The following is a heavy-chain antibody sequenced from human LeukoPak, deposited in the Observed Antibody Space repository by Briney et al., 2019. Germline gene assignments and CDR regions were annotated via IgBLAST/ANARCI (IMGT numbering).Heavy chain of an antibody. V-gene: IGHV3-23*01. D-gene: IGHD2-15*01. CDR1: GFPFSTYA. CDR2: ISASGGST. J-gene: IGHJ4*02. CDR3: AKSLDFCSGRIDY. Sequence: GSLELSFAASGFPFSTYAMSWGRQAPGKRREWVSAISASGGSTYYADSVKGRFTISRDNSKTTLYLQMNSLRAEDTAVYYCAKSLDFCSGRIDYLGQGTLVTVSS.